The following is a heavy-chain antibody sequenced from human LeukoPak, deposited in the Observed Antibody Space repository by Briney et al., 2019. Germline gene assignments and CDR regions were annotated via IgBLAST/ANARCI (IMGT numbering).Heavy chain of an antibody. CDR1: GFTFSSYA. J-gene: IGHJ6*02. D-gene: IGHD6-13*01. V-gene: IGHV3-23*01. Sequence: GGSLRLSCAASGFTFSSYAMSWVRQAPGKGLEWVSAISGSGGSTYYADSVKGRFTISRDNSKNTLYLQMNSLRAEDTAVYYCAKVLAFGDGGSGSWYDYYYGMDVWGQGTTVTVSS. CDR3: AKVLAFGDGGSGSWYDYYYGMDV. CDR2: ISGSGGST.